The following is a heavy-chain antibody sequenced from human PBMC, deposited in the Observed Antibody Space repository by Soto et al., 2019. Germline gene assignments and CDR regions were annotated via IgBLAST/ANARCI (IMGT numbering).Heavy chain of an antibody. V-gene: IGHV1-8*01. CDR1: GYTFTSYD. CDR3: ARGKPTVVVSPYTMYNWFDP. CDR2: MNPSSGNT. J-gene: IGHJ5*02. D-gene: IGHD3-22*01. Sequence: ASVKVSCKASGYTFTSYDINWVRQATGQGLEWMGWMNPSSGNTGYAQKFQGRVTMTRNTSISTAYMELSSLRSEDTAVYYCARGKPTVVVSPYTMYNWFDPWGQGTPVPVYS.